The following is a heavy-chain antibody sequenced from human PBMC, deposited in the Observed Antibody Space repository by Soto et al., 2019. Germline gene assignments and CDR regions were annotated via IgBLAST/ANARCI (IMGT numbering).Heavy chain of an antibody. V-gene: IGHV4-59*08. J-gene: IGHJ6*03. D-gene: IGHD3-3*01. CDR3: ARGTYYDFWSGYYTDYYYHMDV. CDR1: GGSISSYY. Sequence: SETLSLTCTFSGGSISSYYWSWIRQPPGKGLEWIGYIYYSGSTNYNPSLKSRVTISVDTSKNQFSLKLSSVTAADTAVYYCARGTYYDFWSGYYTDYYYHMDVWGKGTTVTVSS. CDR2: IYYSGST.